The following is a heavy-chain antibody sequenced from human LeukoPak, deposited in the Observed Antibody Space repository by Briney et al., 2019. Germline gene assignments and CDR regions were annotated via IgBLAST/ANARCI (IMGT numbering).Heavy chain of an antibody. CDR1: GFTFTDYA. V-gene: IGHV3-23*01. D-gene: IGHD6-19*01. Sequence: GGSLRLSCAASGFTFTDYAMGWVRQAPGQGLERASTISASGSTTYYADSVRGRFTISRDNSKNTLSLQMSSLRAEDTAVYYCAKARTPYNSGFDYWGQGTLAAVSS. CDR2: ISASGSTT. J-gene: IGHJ4*02. CDR3: AKARTPYNSGFDY.